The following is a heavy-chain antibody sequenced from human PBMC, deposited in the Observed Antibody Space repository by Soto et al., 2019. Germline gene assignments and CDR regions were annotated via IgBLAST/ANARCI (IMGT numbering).Heavy chain of an antibody. J-gene: IGHJ4*02. CDR3: ANGYCSGGSCYSYFDY. CDR2: ISGSGGST. CDR1: GFTFSSYA. Sequence: GGSLRLSCAASGFTFSSYAMSWVRQAPGKGLEWVSAISGSGGSTYYADSVKGRFTISRDNSKNTLYLQMNSLRAEDTAVYYCANGYCSGGSCYSYFDYWGQGTLVTVSS. D-gene: IGHD2-15*01. V-gene: IGHV3-23*01.